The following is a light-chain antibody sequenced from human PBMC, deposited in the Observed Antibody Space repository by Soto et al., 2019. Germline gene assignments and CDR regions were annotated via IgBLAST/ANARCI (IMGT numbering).Light chain of an antibody. Sequence: DIQMTQSPSSLSASVGDRVTITCRASQTISIYLNWYQQKPGKAPKLLIYGASKLQTGVPSRFSGSGSGTDFTLTISSLQPEDFATYYCQQSYSTPMYTFGQGTKLDIK. CDR3: QQSYSTPMYT. J-gene: IGKJ2*01. CDR2: GAS. CDR1: QTISIY. V-gene: IGKV1-39*01.